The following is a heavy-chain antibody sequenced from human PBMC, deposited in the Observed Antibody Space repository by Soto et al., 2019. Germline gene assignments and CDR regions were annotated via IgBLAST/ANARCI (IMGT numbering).Heavy chain of an antibody. D-gene: IGHD1-7*01. CDR2: IYYSGST. CDR3: ARRYGTTFDY. CDR1: GGSISSYY. J-gene: IGHJ4*02. Sequence: SETLSLTCTVSGGSISSYYWSWIRQPPGKGLEWIGYIYYSGSTNYNPSLKSRVTISVDTSKNQFSLKLSSVTAADTAVYYCARRYGTTFDYWGRGTLVTSPQ. V-gene: IGHV4-59*01.